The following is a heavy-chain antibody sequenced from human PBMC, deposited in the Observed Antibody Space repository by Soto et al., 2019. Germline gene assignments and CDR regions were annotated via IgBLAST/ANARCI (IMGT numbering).Heavy chain of an antibody. CDR2: IYPGDSDT. CDR3: ASLAYYYDSSGYYYFDY. Sequence: GESLKISCKGSGYSFTSYWIGWVRQMPGKGLEWMGIIYPGDSDTRYSPSFQGQVAISADKSISTAYLQWSSLKASDTAMYYCASLAYYYDSSGYYYFDYWGQGTLVTVSS. D-gene: IGHD3-22*01. V-gene: IGHV5-51*01. CDR1: GYSFTSYW. J-gene: IGHJ4*02.